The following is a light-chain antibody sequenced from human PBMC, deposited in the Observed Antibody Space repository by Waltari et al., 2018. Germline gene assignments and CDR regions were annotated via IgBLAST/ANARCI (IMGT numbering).Light chain of an antibody. CDR3: QSADSSGTYEV. CDR1: ALPKQY. CDR2: KDR. V-gene: IGLV3-25*03. J-gene: IGLJ2*01. Sequence: SYELTQPPSVSVSPGQTARITCPGDALPKQYAYWYQQKPGQAPVLVIYKDRERPSGIPERSSGSSQGKTVTLTIGGVQAEDEAAYYCQSADSSGTYEVFGGGTRLTVL.